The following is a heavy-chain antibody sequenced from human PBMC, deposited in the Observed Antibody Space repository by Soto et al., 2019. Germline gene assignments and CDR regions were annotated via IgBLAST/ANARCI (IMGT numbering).Heavy chain of an antibody. CDR1: GFRFRHYA. V-gene: IGHV3-23*01. Sequence: EERLSESGGGLIQPGGSLRLSCAASGFRFRHYALSWVRQAPGKGLEWVSEGSSDGGSTSYPDSVRGWFIISRERSKETVYLQMNAVRVEDTAVYFCARERTLSSVALRYFDLWGRGTLVTVSS. J-gene: IGHJ2*01. CDR3: ARERTLSSVALRYFDL. CDR2: GSSDGGST.